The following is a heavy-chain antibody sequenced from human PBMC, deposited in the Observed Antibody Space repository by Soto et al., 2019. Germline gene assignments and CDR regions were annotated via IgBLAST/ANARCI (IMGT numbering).Heavy chain of an antibody. V-gene: IGHV1-8*01. CDR1: GYTFTSYD. CDR3: ARGINYYGSGDDAFDI. Sequence: QVQLVQSGAEVKKPGASVKVSCKASGYTFTSYDINWVRQATGQGLEWMGWMNPNSGNTGYAQKFQGIVTMTRNTSISTAYMELSSLRSEDTAMYYCARGINYYGSGDDAFDIWGQGTMVTVSS. CDR2: MNPNSGNT. J-gene: IGHJ3*02. D-gene: IGHD3-10*01.